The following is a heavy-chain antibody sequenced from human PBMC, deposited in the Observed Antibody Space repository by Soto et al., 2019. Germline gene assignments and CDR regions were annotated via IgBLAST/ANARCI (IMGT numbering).Heavy chain of an antibody. D-gene: IGHD3-22*01. Sequence: QEQLVQSGAGVKKPGSSVKVSFQASGGLFSSYPIHWGRQVPGQGVEWMGGIIPVFQTAYYTQRFQGRVTITADESTNTAYMELSSLRSEDTAIYYCARGGSGYTWFNEFWGQGTLVTVSS. V-gene: IGHV1-69*01. CDR2: IIPVFQTA. J-gene: IGHJ4*02. CDR3: ARGGSGYTWFNEF. CDR1: GGLFSSYP.